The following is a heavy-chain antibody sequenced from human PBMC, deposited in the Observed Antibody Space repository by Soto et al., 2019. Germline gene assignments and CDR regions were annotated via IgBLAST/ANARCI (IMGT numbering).Heavy chain of an antibody. Sequence: TLSITCTVSGGSISRGGYYWSWIRQHPGKGLEWIGYIYYSGSTYYNPSLKSRVTISVDTSKNQFSLKLSSVTAADTAVYYCARATKNWFDPWGQGTLVTVSS. CDR2: IYYSGST. D-gene: IGHD1-26*01. J-gene: IGHJ5*02. CDR3: ARATKNWFDP. V-gene: IGHV4-31*03. CDR1: GGSISRGGYY.